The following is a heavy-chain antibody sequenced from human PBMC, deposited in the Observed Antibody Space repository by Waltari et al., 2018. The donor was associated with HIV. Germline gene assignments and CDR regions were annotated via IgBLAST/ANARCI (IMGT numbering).Heavy chain of an antibody. J-gene: IGHJ3*02. D-gene: IGHD3-22*01. CDR1: GYTFTYRP. V-gene: IGHV1-45*02. Sequence: QMQLVQSGAEVKKTGSSVKVSCKASGYTFTYRPLHWVRQAPGQALEWMGWITPFNGNTNYAQKFQDRVTITRDRSMSTAYMELSSLRSEDTAMYYCARSLYDSSGGGEKNPLKNDAFDIWGQGTMVTVSS. CDR3: ARSLYDSSGGGEKNPLKNDAFDI. CDR2: ITPFNGNT.